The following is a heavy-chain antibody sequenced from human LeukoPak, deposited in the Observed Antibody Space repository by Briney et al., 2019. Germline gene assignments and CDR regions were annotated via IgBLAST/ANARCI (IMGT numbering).Heavy chain of an antibody. CDR1: GGSISSSSYY. CDR3: AREDYSTSVVGYYYYYYMDV. CDR2: IYYSGST. Sequence: SETLSLTCTVSGGSISSSSYYWGWIRQPPGKGLEWIGSIYYSGSTYYNPSLKSRVTISVDTPKNQFSLKLSSVTAADTAVYYCAREDYSTSVVGYYYYYYMDVWGKGTTVTVSS. J-gene: IGHJ6*03. V-gene: IGHV4-39*07. D-gene: IGHD4-11*01.